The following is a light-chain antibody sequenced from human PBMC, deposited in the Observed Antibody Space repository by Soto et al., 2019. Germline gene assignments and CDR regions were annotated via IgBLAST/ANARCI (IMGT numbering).Light chain of an antibody. CDR3: VQFAHFPRT. CDR2: QVS. V-gene: IGKV2-24*01. CDR1: QSLVYSDGNTY. Sequence: DIVLTQTPLSSPVTLGQPASISCRSSQSLVYSDGNTYLSWLQQRPGQPPRLLIYQVSNRFSGVPDRVSGSGAGTDFTLKISRVDAEDVGVYYCVQFAHFPRTFGQGTKVQIK. J-gene: IGKJ1*01.